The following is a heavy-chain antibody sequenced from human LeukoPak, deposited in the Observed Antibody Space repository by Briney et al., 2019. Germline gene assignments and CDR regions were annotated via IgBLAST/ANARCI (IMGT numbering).Heavy chain of an antibody. CDR2: IYHSGST. Sequence: SVTLSLTCTVSGYSISSGYYWGWIRQPPGKGLEWIGSIYHSGSTYYNPSLKSRVTISVDTSKNQFSLKLSSVTAADTAVYYCARVYGDHEDYWGQGTLVTVSS. CDR3: ARVYGDHEDY. D-gene: IGHD4-17*01. CDR1: GYSISSGYY. J-gene: IGHJ4*02. V-gene: IGHV4-38-2*02.